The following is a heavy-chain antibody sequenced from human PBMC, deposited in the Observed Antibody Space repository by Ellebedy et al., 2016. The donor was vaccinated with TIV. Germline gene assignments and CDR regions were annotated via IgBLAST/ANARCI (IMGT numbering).Heavy chain of an antibody. CDR3: ARLAVWGTAMVNGYYGMDV. Sequence: GESLKISXKGSGYSFTSYWIGWVRQMPGKGLEWMGIIYPGDSDTRYSPSFQGQVTISADKSISTAYLQWSSLKASDTAMYYCARLAVWGTAMVNGYYGMDVWGQGTTVTVSS. CDR1: GYSFTSYW. J-gene: IGHJ6*02. V-gene: IGHV5-51*01. D-gene: IGHD5-18*01. CDR2: IYPGDSDT.